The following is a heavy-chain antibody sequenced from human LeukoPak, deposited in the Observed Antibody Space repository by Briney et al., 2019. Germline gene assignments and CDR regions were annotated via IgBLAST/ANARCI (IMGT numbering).Heavy chain of an antibody. Sequence: ASVKVSCKASGYTFTSYDINWVRQATGQGLEWMGWMNPNSGNTGYAQKFQGRVTITRNTSISTAYMELSSLRFEDTAVYYCARGHYPRDRFDPSGQGTLVTVSS. D-gene: IGHD1-26*01. CDR2: MNPNSGNT. CDR1: GYTFTSYD. CDR3: ARGHYPRDRFDP. J-gene: IGHJ5*02. V-gene: IGHV1-8*03.